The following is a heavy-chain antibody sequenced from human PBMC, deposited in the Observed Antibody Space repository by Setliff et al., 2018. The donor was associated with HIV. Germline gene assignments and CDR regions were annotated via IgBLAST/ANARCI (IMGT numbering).Heavy chain of an antibody. V-gene: IGHV4-38-2*02. CDR3: ARSPEWGAGGIDY. CDR1: GYSITNGYY. J-gene: IGHJ4*02. D-gene: IGHD1-26*01. CDR2: IYYSGNT. Sequence: SETLSLTCSVSGYSITNGYYWAWIRQPPGKGLEWIGSIYYSGNTNYNPSLKSRVTMSIDTPQNQFSLTLTSVTAADTAVYYCARSPEWGAGGIDYWGQGTLVTVSS.